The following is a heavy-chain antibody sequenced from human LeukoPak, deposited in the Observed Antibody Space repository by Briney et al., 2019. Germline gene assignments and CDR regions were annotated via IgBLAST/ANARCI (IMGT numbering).Heavy chain of an antibody. CDR3: ASRGLVDGVVVPAAMPGPVYYYYGMDV. J-gene: IGHJ6*02. CDR2: INSGGST. CDR1: GFTVSSNY. Sequence: PGGSLRLSCAASGFTVSSNYMSWVRQAPGKGLEWVSVINSGGSTYYADSVKGRFTISRHNSKNTLYLQMNSLRAEDTAVYYCASRGLVDGVVVPAAMPGPVYYYYGMDVWGQGTTVTVSS. V-gene: IGHV3-53*04. D-gene: IGHD2-2*01.